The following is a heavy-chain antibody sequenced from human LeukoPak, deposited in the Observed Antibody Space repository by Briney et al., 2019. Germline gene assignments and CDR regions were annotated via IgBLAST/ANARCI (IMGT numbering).Heavy chain of an antibody. CDR3: ARDGTKVAYPYYYYGMDV. D-gene: IGHD1-14*01. J-gene: IGHJ6*02. V-gene: IGHV1-69*04. CDR1: GGTFSSYT. CDR2: IIPILGIA. Sequence: ASVEVSCKASGGTFSSYTISWVRQAPGQGLEWMGRIIPILGIANYAQKFQGRVTITADKSTSTAYMELSSLRSEDTAVYYCARDGTKVAYPYYYYGMDVWGQGTTVTVSS.